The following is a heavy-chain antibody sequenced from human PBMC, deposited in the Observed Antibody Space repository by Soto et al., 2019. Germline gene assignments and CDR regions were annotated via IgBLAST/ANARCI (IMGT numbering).Heavy chain of an antibody. CDR2: ILYSGTT. CDR3: ARNGALDY. Sequence: QVQLQESGPGLVRPSQTLSLTCTVSGGSISSGDYYWSWIRQPPGKGLEWIGYILYSGTTNYNPSLESRLTISVDTSKNQFSLKLTSVTAADTAVYYCARNGALDYWGRGTLVTVSS. V-gene: IGHV4-30-4*01. CDR1: GGSISSGDYY. D-gene: IGHD2-8*01. J-gene: IGHJ4*02.